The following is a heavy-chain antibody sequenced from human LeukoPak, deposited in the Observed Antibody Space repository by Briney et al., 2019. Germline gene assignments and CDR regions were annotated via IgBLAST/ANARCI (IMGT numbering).Heavy chain of an antibody. CDR1: GFTFSDYY. Sequence: GGSLRLSCAASGFTFSDYYMSWIRQAPGKGLEWVSYISSSGSTIYYADSVKGRFTISRDNAKNSLYLQMNSLRAEDTAVYYCARDVNSGSYYTGPIGYWGQGTLVTVSS. D-gene: IGHD1-26*01. J-gene: IGHJ4*02. V-gene: IGHV3-11*04. CDR3: ARDVNSGSYYTGPIGY. CDR2: ISSSGSTI.